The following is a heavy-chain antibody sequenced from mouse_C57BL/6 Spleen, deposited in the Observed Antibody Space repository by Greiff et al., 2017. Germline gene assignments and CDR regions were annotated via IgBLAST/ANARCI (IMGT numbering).Heavy chain of an antibody. Sequence: QVQLKESGPELVKPGASVKISCKASGYAFSSSWMNWVKQRPGKGLEWIGRIYPGDGDTNYNGKFKGKATLTADKSSSTAYMQLSSLTSEDSAVYFYARPYYYGSSTYYLDYWGQGTTLTVSS. CDR3: ARPYYYGSSTYYLDY. CDR2: IYPGDGDT. J-gene: IGHJ2*01. D-gene: IGHD1-1*01. V-gene: IGHV1-82*01. CDR1: GYAFSSSW.